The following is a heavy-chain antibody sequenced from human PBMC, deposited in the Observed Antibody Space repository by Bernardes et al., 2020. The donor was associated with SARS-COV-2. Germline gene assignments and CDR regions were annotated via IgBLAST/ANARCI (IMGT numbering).Heavy chain of an antibody. D-gene: IGHD7-27*01. CDR1: GFSLDTNT. CDR2: ISGSGSTT. J-gene: IGHJ4*02. V-gene: IGHV3-23*01. CDR3: VKDPNWGSAH. Sequence: VGSLSLSCAASGFSLDTNTMTWVRQAPGKGLEWISDISGSGSTTFYADSVKGRFTISRDNSKNTLYLQMNRLSVEDTAVYFCVKDPNWGSAHWGQGTQVIVSS.